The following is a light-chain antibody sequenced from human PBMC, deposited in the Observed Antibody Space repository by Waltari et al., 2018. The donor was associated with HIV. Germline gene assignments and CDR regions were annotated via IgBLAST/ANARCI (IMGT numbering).Light chain of an antibody. V-gene: IGKV2-28*01. CDR3: MQPLETPWT. J-gene: IGKJ1*01. CDR2: LAS. Sequence: EIVLTQSPLSLPVTPGEPASITCRSSQSLLHRNGYNYLDWYLQKPGQSPQLLIYLASNRGSGVPDRFSGSGSGTHFTLKISRVEAEDVGIFFCMQPLETPWTFGQGTKVEI. CDR1: QSLLHRNGYNY.